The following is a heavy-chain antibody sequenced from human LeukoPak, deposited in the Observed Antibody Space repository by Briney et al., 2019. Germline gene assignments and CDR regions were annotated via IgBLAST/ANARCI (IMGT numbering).Heavy chain of an antibody. CDR1: GGSISSGGYY. CDR2: IYYSGST. CDR3: ARARSGVVPAAIRWFDP. Sequence: PSETLSLTCTVSGGSISSGGYYWSWIRQHPGKGLEWIGYIYYSGSTYYNPSLKSRVTISVDTSKNQFSQKLSSVTAADTAVYYCARARSGVVPAAIRWFDPWGQGTLVTVSS. D-gene: IGHD2-2*02. V-gene: IGHV4-31*03. J-gene: IGHJ5*02.